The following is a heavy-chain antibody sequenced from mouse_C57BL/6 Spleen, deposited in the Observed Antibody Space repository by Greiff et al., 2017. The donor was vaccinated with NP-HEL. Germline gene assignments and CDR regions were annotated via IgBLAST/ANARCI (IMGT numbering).Heavy chain of an antibody. Sequence: DVHLVESGGGLVQPGGSLSLSCAASGFTFTDYYMSWVRQPPGKALEWLGFIRNKANGYTTEYSASVKGRFTISRDNSQSILYLQMNALRAEDSATYYCARVYSNYFDYWGQGTTLTVSS. J-gene: IGHJ2*01. V-gene: IGHV7-3*01. CDR3: ARVYSNYFDY. D-gene: IGHD2-5*01. CDR2: IRNKANGYTT. CDR1: GFTFTDYY.